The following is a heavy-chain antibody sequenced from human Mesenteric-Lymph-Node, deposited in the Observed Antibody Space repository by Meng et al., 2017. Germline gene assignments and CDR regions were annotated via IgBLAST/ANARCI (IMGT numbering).Heavy chain of an antibody. J-gene: IGHJ4*02. D-gene: IGHD6-19*01. CDR1: GYTFTGYY. V-gene: IGHV1-2*06. CDR3: ARDQTDIAVAGRYFDY. CDR2: INPNSGGT. Sequence: ASVKVSCKASGYTFTGYYMHWVRQAPGQGLEWMGRINPNSGGTNYAQKFQGRVTMTRDTSISTAYMELSRLRSEDTAVYYCARDQTDIAVAGRYFDYWGQGTLVTVSS.